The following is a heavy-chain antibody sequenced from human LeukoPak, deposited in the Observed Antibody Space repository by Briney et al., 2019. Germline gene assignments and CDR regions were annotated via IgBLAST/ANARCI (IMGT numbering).Heavy chain of an antibody. D-gene: IGHD2-21*01. CDR2: IYHSGYT. Sequence: SGTLSLTFAVSGASISSSNWWSWVRQSPGKGLEWIGEIYHSGYTNYNPSLKSRVTMSVDRSKNQFSLKLSSVTAADTAVYYCANSTAYNWFDPWGQGTLVTVSS. J-gene: IGHJ5*02. V-gene: IGHV4-4*02. CDR1: GASISSSNW. CDR3: ANSTAYNWFDP.